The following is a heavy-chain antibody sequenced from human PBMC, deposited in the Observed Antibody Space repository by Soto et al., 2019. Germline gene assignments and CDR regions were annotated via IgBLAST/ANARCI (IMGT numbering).Heavy chain of an antibody. CDR2: IIPIFGTA. Sequence: QVPLVQSGAEVKKPGSSVKVSCKASGGTFSSYAISWVRQAPGQGLEWMGGIIPIFGTANYAQKFQGRVTITADESTSTAYMELSSLRSEDTAVYYCARDHVFCSSTSCYTDWFDPWGQGTLVTVSS. CDR1: GGTFSSYA. CDR3: ARDHVFCSSTSCYTDWFDP. V-gene: IGHV1-69*01. D-gene: IGHD2-2*02. J-gene: IGHJ5*02.